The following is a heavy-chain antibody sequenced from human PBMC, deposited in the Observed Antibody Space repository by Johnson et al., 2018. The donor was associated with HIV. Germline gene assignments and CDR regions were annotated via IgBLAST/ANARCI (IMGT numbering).Heavy chain of an antibody. Sequence: VQLVESGGGLVQPGGSLRLACVASGFIVGTKYMSWVRQAPGKGLEWVSVIYSGGSTYYADSVKGRFTISRDNSKNTLYLQMNRLRAEDTAVYFCARDRRYYDSSGYYHDAFDIWGQGTMVTVSS. D-gene: IGHD3-22*01. CDR2: IYSGGST. CDR1: GFIVGTKY. CDR3: ARDRRYYDSSGYYHDAFDI. J-gene: IGHJ3*02. V-gene: IGHV3-66*01.